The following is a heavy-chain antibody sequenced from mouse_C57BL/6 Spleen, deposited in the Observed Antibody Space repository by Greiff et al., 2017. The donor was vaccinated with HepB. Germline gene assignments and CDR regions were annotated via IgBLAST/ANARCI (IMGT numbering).Heavy chain of an antibody. CDR3: ARLRGREYFDV. J-gene: IGHJ1*03. CDR1: GYTFTDYN. Sequence: EVQLQQSGPELVKPGASVKIPCKASGYTFTDYNMDWVKQSHGKSLEWIGDINPNNGGTIYNQKFKGKATLTVDKSSSTAYMELRSLTSEDTAVYYCARLRGREYFDVWGTGTTVTVSS. V-gene: IGHV1-18*01. CDR2: INPNNGGT. D-gene: IGHD3-3*01.